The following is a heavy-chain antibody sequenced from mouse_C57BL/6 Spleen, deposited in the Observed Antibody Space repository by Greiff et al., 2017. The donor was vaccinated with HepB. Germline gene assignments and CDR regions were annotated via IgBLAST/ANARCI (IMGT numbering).Heavy chain of an antibody. V-gene: IGHV1-64*01. CDR1: GYTFTSYW. CDR2: IHPNSGST. D-gene: IGHD2-4*01. Sequence: VQLQQSGAELVKPGASVKLSCKASGYTFTSYWMHWVKQRPGQGLEWIGMIHPNSGSTNYNEKFKSKATLTVDKSSRTAYMQLSSLTSEDSAVYYWARYDHEGFAYWGQGTLVTVSA. CDR3: ARYDHEGFAY. J-gene: IGHJ3*01.